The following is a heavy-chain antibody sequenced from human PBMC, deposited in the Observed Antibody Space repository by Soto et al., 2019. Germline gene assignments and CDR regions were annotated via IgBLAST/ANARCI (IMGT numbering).Heavy chain of an antibody. CDR3: ARLLIWQQLVPYYGMDV. Sequence: GESLKISCKGSGYSFTSYWIGWVRQMPGKGLEWMGIIYPGDSDTRYSPSFQGQVTISADKSISTAYLQWSSLKASDTAMYYCARLLIWQQLVPYYGMDVWGQGTTVTVSS. J-gene: IGHJ6*02. D-gene: IGHD6-13*01. CDR1: GYSFTSYW. CDR2: IYPGDSDT. V-gene: IGHV5-51*01.